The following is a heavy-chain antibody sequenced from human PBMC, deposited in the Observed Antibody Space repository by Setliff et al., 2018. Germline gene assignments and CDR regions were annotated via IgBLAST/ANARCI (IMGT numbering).Heavy chain of an antibody. J-gene: IGHJ1*01. V-gene: IGHV1-24*01. Sequence: ASVKVSCKVSGYTLTELSMHWVRQAPGKGLEWMGGLDPEDGETIYAQKFQGRVTMTEDTSTDTAYMELSSLRSEDTAVYYCATRGDSGSYYAAEYFQHWGQGTLVTVSS. CDR1: GYTLTELS. CDR2: LDPEDGET. D-gene: IGHD1-26*01. CDR3: ATRGDSGSYYAAEYFQH.